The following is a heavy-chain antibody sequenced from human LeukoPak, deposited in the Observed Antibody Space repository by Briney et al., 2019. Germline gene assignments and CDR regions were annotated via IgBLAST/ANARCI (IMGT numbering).Heavy chain of an antibody. D-gene: IGHD3-16*01. CDR1: GYSISTSYY. CDR3: ASLDYDWVAMDV. CDR2: IYYSGST. J-gene: IGHJ6*03. V-gene: IGHV4-38-2*02. Sequence: PSETLPLTCTVSGYSISTSYYWGWIRQPPGKGLEWIGSIYYSGSTYYNPSLKSRVTISVDTSKNQFSLKLSSVTAADTAVYYCASLDYDWVAMDVWGKGTTVTISS.